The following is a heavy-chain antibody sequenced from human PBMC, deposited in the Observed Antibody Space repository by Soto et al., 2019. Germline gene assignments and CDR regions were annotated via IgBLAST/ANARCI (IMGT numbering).Heavy chain of an antibody. V-gene: IGHV3-73*02. J-gene: IGHJ4*02. CDR1: GFTFSGSA. CDR2: IRSKANSYAT. Sequence: EVQLVESGGGLVQPGGSLKLSCAASGFTFSGSAMHWVRQASGKGLEWVGRIRSKANSYATAYAASVKGRFTISRDDSKSTAYPQMNSRTTEDTDVYYCTRHYMTHSDYWGQGTLVTVPS. CDR3: TRHYMTHSDY.